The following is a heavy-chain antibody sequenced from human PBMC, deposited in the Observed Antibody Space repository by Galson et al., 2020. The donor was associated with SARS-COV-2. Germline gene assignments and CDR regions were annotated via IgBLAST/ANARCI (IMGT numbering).Heavy chain of an antibody. Sequence: ESLKISCAASGFTFSDYAMSWVRQAPGKGLEWVSVISGSGGNSYYADSAKGRFTIFRDNFKDTVYLQMNSLRAEDTALYYCTNSGAGTYGDAFDVWGQGTMVTVSS. CDR3: TNSGAGTYGDAFDV. D-gene: IGHD3-10*01. J-gene: IGHJ3*01. V-gene: IGHV3-23*01. CDR2: ISGSGGNS. CDR1: GFTFSDYA.